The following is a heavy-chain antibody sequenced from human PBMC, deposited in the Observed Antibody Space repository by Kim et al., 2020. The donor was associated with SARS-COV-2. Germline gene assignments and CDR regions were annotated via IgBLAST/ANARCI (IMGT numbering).Heavy chain of an antibody. J-gene: IGHJ6*02. V-gene: IGHV4-39*01. CDR3: ATRTPYGDYGTHYGMDG. CDR2: IYYSGST. CDR1: GGSISSSSYY. Sequence: SETLSLTCTVSGGSISSSSYYWGWIRQPPGKGLEWSGSIYYSGSTYYNPSLRSRVTISVDTSKNQFPLKLSSVTAADTAVYYCATRTPYGDYGTHYGMDGWGQGTTVTVSS. D-gene: IGHD4-17*01.